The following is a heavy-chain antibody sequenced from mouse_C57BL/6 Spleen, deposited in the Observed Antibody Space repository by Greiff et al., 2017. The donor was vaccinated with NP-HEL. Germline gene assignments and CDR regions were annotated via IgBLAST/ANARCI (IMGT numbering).Heavy chain of an antibody. D-gene: IGHD3-2*02. CDR1: GYTFTSYW. CDR3: ARALRLRDYAMDY. V-gene: IGHV1-69*01. Sequence: QVQLQQPGAELVMPGASVKLSCKASGYTFTSYWMHWVKQRPGQGLEWIGEIDPSDSYTNYNQKFKGKSTLTVDKSSSTAYMQLSSLTSEDSAVYYCARALRLRDYAMDYWGQGTSVTVSS. CDR2: IDPSDSYT. J-gene: IGHJ4*01.